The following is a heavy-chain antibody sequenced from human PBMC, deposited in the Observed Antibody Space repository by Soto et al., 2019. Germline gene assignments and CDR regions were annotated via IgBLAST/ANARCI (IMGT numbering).Heavy chain of an antibody. J-gene: IGHJ4*02. CDR2: ISAYNGHA. V-gene: IGHV1-18*01. D-gene: IGHD3-16*01. CDR1: GYTFNTYA. CDR3: ARGRTWGARDFDY. Sequence: QVQLVQSGAEVKRPGASVRVSCKASGYTFNTYAISWVRQAPGQGLEWMGWISAYNGHADYAQKFQVRVTMTTDTSTNTVSMELRGLRSDDTATYYCARGRTWGARDFDYWGQGTLVPVSS.